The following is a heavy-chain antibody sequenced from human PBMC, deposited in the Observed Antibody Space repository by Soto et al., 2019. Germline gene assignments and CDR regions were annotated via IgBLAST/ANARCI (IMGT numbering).Heavy chain of an antibody. CDR1: GGSFSGYY. J-gene: IGHJ4*02. Sequence: SETLSLTCAVYGGSFSGYYCSWIRQPPGKGLEWIGEINHSGSTNYNPSLKSRVTISVDTSKNQFSLKLSSVTAADTAVYYCARGYSSRFLVWLSKPKPLGYYFDYWGQGTLVTVSS. D-gene: IGHD3-3*01. V-gene: IGHV4-34*01. CDR2: INHSGST. CDR3: ARGYSSRFLVWLSKPKPLGYYFDY.